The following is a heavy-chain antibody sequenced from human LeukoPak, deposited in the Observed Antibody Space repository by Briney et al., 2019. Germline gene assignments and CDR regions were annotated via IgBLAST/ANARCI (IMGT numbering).Heavy chain of an antibody. D-gene: IGHD3-22*01. Sequence: GGSLRLSCAASGFTFSSYSMNWVRQAPGKGLEWVSYISSSSSTIYYADSVKGRFTISRDNAKNSLYLQMNSLRAEDTAVYYCARDYGYDSSGYPYYFDYWGQGTLVTVSS. CDR1: GFTFSSYS. CDR3: ARDYGYDSSGYPYYFDY. CDR2: ISSSSSTI. J-gene: IGHJ4*02. V-gene: IGHV3-48*04.